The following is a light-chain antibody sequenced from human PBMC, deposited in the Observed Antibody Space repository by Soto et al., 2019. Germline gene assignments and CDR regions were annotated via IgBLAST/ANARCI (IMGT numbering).Light chain of an antibody. CDR3: QQYTGPPTT. Sequence: EIMLNQSPDALSLSPGERATLSCRASQAVSSNYLAWCQQRPGQAPRLLIYGASTRAAGIPDRFSGSGSGTDFTLTITRLQPEDSAVYFCQQYTGPPTTFGQGTRLEIK. J-gene: IGKJ5*01. V-gene: IGKV3-20*01. CDR2: GAS. CDR1: QAVSSNY.